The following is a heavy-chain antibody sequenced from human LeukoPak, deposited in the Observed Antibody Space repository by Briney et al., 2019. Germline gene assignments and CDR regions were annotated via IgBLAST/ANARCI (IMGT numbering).Heavy chain of an antibody. CDR2: ISYDGSNK. J-gene: IGHJ3*02. CDR3: AREDCSSTSCPGRNAFDI. D-gene: IGHD2-2*01. CDR1: GFTLSSYA. V-gene: IGHV3-30-3*01. Sequence: GGSLRLSCAASGFTLSSYAMHWVRQAPGKGLEWVAVISYDGSNKYYADSVKGRFTISRDDSKNTLYLQMNSLRAEDTAVYYCAREDCSSTSCPGRNAFDIWGQGTMVTVSS.